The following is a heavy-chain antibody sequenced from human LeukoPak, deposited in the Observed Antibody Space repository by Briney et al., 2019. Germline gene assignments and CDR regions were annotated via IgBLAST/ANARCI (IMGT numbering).Heavy chain of an antibody. Sequence: GGSLRLSCAASGFTFSSYGMHWVRQAPGKGLEWVAFISYDGSNKYYADSVKGRFTISRDNSKNTLYLQMNSLRAEDTAVYYCARGSGLDYSSKPQTSYYYYYYYMDVWGKGTTVTVSS. D-gene: IGHD3/OR15-3a*01. CDR1: GFTFSSYG. J-gene: IGHJ6*03. V-gene: IGHV3-30*19. CDR2: ISYDGSNK. CDR3: ARGSGLDYSSKPQTSYYYYYYYMDV.